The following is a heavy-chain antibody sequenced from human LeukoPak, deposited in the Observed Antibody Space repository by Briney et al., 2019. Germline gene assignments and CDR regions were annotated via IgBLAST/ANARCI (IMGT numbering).Heavy chain of an antibody. Sequence: GASVKVSSKVSGYTLTEFSMHWVRQAPGKGLEWMGGFDPEDGETIYAQKFQGRVTMTEDTSTDTAYMELSSLRSEDTAVSCCATGKNMVTFDYWGQGTLVTVSS. CDR1: GYTLTEFS. J-gene: IGHJ4*02. D-gene: IGHD5-18*01. CDR2: FDPEDGET. CDR3: ATGKNMVTFDY. V-gene: IGHV1-24*01.